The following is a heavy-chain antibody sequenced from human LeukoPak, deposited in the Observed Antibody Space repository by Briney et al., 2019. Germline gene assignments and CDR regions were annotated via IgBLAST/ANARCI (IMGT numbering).Heavy chain of an antibody. CDR2: IIPIFGTA. V-gene: IGHV1-69*05. D-gene: IGHD2-15*01. CDR3: ARAAAVVVVAATVWFDP. J-gene: IGHJ5*02. Sequence: SVKVSCKASGGTFSSYAISWVRQAPGQGLEWMGGIIPIFGTANYAQKFQGRVTITTDESTSTAYMELSSLRSDDTAVYYCARAAAVVVVAATVWFDPWGQGTLVTVSS. CDR1: GGTFSSYA.